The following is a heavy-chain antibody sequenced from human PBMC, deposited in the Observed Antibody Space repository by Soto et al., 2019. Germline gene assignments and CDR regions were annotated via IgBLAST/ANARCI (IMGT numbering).Heavy chain of an antibody. J-gene: IGHJ5*02. CDR2: IYNSGST. D-gene: IGHD5-18*01. V-gene: IGHV4-59*01. Sequence: TLSLTCTVSGGSISNYYWSWIRQPPGKGLEWIGYIYNSGSTKYNPSLKGRVTILVDTSKKQFSLKLSSVTAADTAVYYCARALGYGPLGWFDPWGQGILVTVSS. CDR3: ARALGYGPLGWFDP. CDR1: GGSISNYY.